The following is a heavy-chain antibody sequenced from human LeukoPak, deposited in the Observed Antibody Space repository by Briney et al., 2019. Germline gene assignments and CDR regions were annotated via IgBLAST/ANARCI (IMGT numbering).Heavy chain of an antibody. J-gene: IGHJ3*02. V-gene: IGHV3-23*01. Sequence: PGGSLRLSCAASGFTFSSYAMSWVRQAPGKGLEWVSAISGSGGSTYYADSVKGRFTISRDNSKNTLYLQMNSLRAEDTAVYYCAKDRDGYHQSAAFDNWGQGTMVTVSS. CDR2: ISGSGGST. D-gene: IGHD5-24*01. CDR1: GFTFSSYA. CDR3: AKDRDGYHQSAAFDN.